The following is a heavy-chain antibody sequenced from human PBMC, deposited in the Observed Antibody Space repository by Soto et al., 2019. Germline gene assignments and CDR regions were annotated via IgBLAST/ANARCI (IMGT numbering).Heavy chain of an antibody. CDR1: TYSINSGYY. D-gene: IGHD2-8*02. CDR2: IYHSGST. CDR3: ARGTVVDTVPFDY. Sequence: SETLSLTCAVSTYSINSGYYWGWIRQPPGKGLEWIGSIYHSGSTYYNPSLKSRVTISLDTSKNQFSLKLSSVNAADTAMYYCARGTVVDTVPFDYWGQGALVTVSS. J-gene: IGHJ4*02. V-gene: IGHV4-38-2*01.